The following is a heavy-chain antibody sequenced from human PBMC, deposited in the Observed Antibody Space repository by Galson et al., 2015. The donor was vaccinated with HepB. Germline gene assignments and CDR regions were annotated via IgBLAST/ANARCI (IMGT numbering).Heavy chain of an antibody. CDR3: AKRGPGYCSSTTCYKSFDY. D-gene: IGHD2-2*02. V-gene: IGHV3-23*01. CDR1: GFTFSSYA. Sequence: SCAASGFTFSSYAMGWVRQAPGKGLEYVSAMSGNTGDTYYADSVKGRFTISRDNSKNTLYLQMNSLRAEDTAVYYCAKRGPGYCSSTTCYKSFDYWGQGTQVTVSS. J-gene: IGHJ4*02. CDR2: MSGNTGDT.